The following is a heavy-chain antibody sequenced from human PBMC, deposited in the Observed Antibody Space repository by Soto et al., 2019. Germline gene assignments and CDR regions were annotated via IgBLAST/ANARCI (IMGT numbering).Heavy chain of an antibody. CDR2: IIPIFGTA. Sequence: GASVKVSCKASGGTFSSYAISWVRQAPGQGLEWMGGIIPIFGTANYAQKFQGRVTITADESTSTAYMELSSLRSEDTAVYYCARDSKKRATYYDFWSGYYTGYYYGMDVWGQGTTVTVS. D-gene: IGHD3-3*01. J-gene: IGHJ6*02. CDR3: ARDSKKRATYYDFWSGYYTGYYYGMDV. V-gene: IGHV1-69*13. CDR1: GGTFSSYA.